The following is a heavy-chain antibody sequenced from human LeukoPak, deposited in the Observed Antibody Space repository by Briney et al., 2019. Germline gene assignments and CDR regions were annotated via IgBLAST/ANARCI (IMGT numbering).Heavy chain of an antibody. CDR1: GFTLSSHG. J-gene: IGHJ4*02. Sequence: GRSLTLSCAASGFTLSSHGMHWVRQAPGKGLEWVAVIWNDGSKKYYADSVKGRFTVSRDNSESTLYQQMNSLRVEDTAVYYCVRGQWVENYFDYWGQGTLVTVSS. CDR3: VRGQWVENYFDY. D-gene: IGHD6-19*01. V-gene: IGHV3-33*01. CDR2: IWNDGSKK.